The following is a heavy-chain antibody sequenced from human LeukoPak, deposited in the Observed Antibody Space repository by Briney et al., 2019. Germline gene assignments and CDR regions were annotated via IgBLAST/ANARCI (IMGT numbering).Heavy chain of an antibody. CDR1: GYTFTDYY. CDR3: ATSPRGGYYYYYMDV. V-gene: IGHV1-69-2*01. J-gene: IGHJ6*03. D-gene: IGHD1-26*01. CDR2: VDPEDGET. Sequence: ASVKISRKVSGYTFTDYYMHWVQQAPGKGLEWMGIVDPEDGETIYAEKFQGRVTITADTSTDTAYMELSSCRSEDTAVYYCATSPRGGYYYYYMDVWGKGTTVTVSS.